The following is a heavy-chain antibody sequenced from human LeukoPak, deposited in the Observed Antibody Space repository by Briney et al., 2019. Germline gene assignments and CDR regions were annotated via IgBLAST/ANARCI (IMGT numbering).Heavy chain of an antibody. V-gene: IGHV4-61*01. Sequence: LETLSLTCTVSGGSVSSGSYYWSWIRQPPGKGLEWIGYIYYSGSTNYNPSLKSRVTISVDTSKNQFSLKLSSVTAADTAVYYCAREVGAPLDAFDIWGQGTMVTVSS. J-gene: IGHJ3*02. CDR1: GGSVSSGSYY. CDR3: AREVGAPLDAFDI. CDR2: IYYSGST. D-gene: IGHD1-26*01.